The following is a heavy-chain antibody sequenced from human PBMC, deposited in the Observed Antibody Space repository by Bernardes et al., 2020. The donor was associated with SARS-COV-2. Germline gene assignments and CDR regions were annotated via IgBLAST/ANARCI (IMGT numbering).Heavy chain of an antibody. J-gene: IGHJ4*02. Sequence: SLRLSCAASGFTFSNFWMHWVRQVPGEGLVWVSRINEDGSTTNYADSVKGRFTISRDNAKSTLFLQMNSLRAEDTAVYFCARDVAGKEGFWGQGTLVTVSA. V-gene: IGHV3-74*01. CDR1: GFTFSNFW. CDR3: ARDVAGKEGF. CDR2: INEDGSTT. D-gene: IGHD2-15*01.